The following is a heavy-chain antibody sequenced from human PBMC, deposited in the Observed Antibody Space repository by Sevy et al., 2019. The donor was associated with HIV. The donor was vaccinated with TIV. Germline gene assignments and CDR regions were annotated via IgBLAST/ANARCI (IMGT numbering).Heavy chain of an antibody. V-gene: IGHV3-23*01. CDR2: INGRGGSA. Sequence: GGSLRLSCAASGFTFSSFAMSWVRHIPGKGLEWVSTINGRGGSAYYADSVKGRFTLSRDNSNNTVFLQMNRLRDEDTAVYYCARPTPRIAPSSAAFFDYWGQGTLVTASS. CDR3: ARPTPRIAPSSAAFFDY. CDR1: GFTFSSFA. J-gene: IGHJ4*02. D-gene: IGHD1-26*01.